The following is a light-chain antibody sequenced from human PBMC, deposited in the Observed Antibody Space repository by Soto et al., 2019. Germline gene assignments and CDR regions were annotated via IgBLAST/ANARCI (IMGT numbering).Light chain of an antibody. J-gene: IGKJ4*01. CDR1: QSLNIY. Sequence: EIVLTQSPATLSLSPGERATLSCRASQSLNIYLAWYQQKTGQAPRLLIYDGSIRATGIPARFSGSGSGTDLTLTISSLEPEDFAVYYCQQRYSWPLTFGGGTEVEIK. V-gene: IGKV3-11*01. CDR3: QQRYSWPLT. CDR2: DGS.